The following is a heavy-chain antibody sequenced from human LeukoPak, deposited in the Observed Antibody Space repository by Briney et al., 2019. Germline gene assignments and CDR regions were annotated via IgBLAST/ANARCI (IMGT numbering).Heavy chain of an antibody. V-gene: IGHV1-8*01. CDR1: GYSFTSYD. D-gene: IGHD1-26*01. CDR2: MNPNSGNT. CDR3: AREEVGATDY. J-gene: IGHJ4*02. Sequence: ASVKVSCKASGYSFTSYDIKWVREATGQGLEWMGWMNPNSGNTGYAQKFQGRVTMTRNTSISTAYMELSSLRSEDTAVYYCAREEVGATDYWGQGTLVTVSS.